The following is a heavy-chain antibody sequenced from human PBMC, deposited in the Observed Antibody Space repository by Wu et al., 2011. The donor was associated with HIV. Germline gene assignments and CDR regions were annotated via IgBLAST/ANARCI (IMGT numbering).Heavy chain of an antibody. Sequence: QVQLVQSGAEVKKPGASVKVSCKASGYTFSDHMLHWVRQAPGQGLEWMGWINPNRGGTNYAQKFQGRVTMTRDTSISTAYMELSRLTSDDTAVYYCARLPDILATDHHYYGMDVWGQGTTVTVSS. J-gene: IGHJ6*02. CDR2: INPNRGGT. CDR1: GYTFSDHM. CDR3: ARLPDILATDHHYYGMDV. V-gene: IGHV1-2*02. D-gene: IGHD5-12*01.